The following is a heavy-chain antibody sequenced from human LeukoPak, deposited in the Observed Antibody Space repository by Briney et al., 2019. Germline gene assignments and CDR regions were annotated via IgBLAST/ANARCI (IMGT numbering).Heavy chain of an antibody. D-gene: IGHD4-11*01. CDR2: IYTSGST. CDR3: ARAPPYGNYRWGNWFDP. Sequence: SETLSLTCTVSGGSISSGSYYWSWIRQPAGKGLEWIGRIYTSGSTNYNPSLKSRVTISVDTSKNQFSLKLSSVTAADTAVYYCARAPPYGNYRWGNWFDPWGQGTLVTVSS. V-gene: IGHV4-61*02. J-gene: IGHJ5*02. CDR1: GGSISSGSYY.